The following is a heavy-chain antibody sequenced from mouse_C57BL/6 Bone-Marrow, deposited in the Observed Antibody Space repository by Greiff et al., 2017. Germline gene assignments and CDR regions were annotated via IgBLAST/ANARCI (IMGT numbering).Heavy chain of an antibody. CDR3: ASPYYSNPMDY. V-gene: IGHV1-19*01. Sequence: VQLQQSGPVLVKPGASVKMSCKASGYTFTDYYMNWVKQSHGKSLEWIGVINPYNGGTSYNQKFKGKATLTVDKSSSTAYMELHSLTSEDSAVYYCASPYYSNPMDYWGQGTSVTVSS. CDR2: INPYNGGT. CDR1: GYTFTDYY. J-gene: IGHJ4*01. D-gene: IGHD2-5*01.